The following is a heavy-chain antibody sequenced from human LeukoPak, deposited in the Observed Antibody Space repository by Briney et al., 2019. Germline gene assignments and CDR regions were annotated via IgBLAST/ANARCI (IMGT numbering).Heavy chain of an antibody. J-gene: IGHJ3*02. Sequence: PGGSLEIXCKGSGSNFPNYWIGWVRQLPGKGLEGMGIIYPDDSDTRYSPSFQGQVTISADKSISTAYLQWSSLKASDTAIYYCARHKGSRSYDDFDIWGQGTMVTVSS. CDR1: GSNFPNYW. D-gene: IGHD3-10*01. CDR2: IYPDDSDT. CDR3: ARHKGSRSYDDFDI. V-gene: IGHV5-51*01.